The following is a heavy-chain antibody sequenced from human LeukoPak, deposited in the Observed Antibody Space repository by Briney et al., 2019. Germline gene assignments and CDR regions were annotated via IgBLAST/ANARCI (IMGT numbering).Heavy chain of an antibody. V-gene: IGHV3-74*01. J-gene: IGHJ5*01. Sequence: SKHXMHWVRLSPXKGLVWVSYIDSDGTDTNYADFVKGRFTISRDNGKNTLYLQMNSLRAEDTAIYFCVRDLGATNWFDSWGQGTLVTVSS. CDR2: IDSDGTDT. CDR1: SKHX. CDR3: VRDLGATNWFDS.